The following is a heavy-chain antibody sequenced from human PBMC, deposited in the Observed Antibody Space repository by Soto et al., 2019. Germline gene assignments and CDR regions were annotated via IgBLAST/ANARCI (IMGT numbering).Heavy chain of an antibody. J-gene: IGHJ4*02. CDR1: GGSISSYY. CDR3: ARHWALGPSPDY. D-gene: IGHD3-16*01. V-gene: IGHV4-59*08. CDR2: IYYSGST. Sequence: SETLSLTCTVSGGSISSYYWSWILQPPGKGLEWIGYIYYSGSTNYNPSLKSRVTISVDTSKNQFSLKLSSVTAADTAVYYCARHWALGPSPDYWGQGTLVTVSS.